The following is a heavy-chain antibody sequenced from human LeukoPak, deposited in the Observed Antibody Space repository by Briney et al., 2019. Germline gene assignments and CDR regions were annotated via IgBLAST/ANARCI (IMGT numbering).Heavy chain of an antibody. CDR3: ARVQQLVDYYYYYHMDV. Sequence: PSQTLSLTCTVSGRSISSGSYYWGWLRQPAGKGLEWLARIYTSESTNYNTSLKSRVTISVDTSKNQFSLKLSSVTAADTAVYYCARVQQLVDYYYYYHMDVWGKGTTVTVSS. J-gene: IGHJ6*03. CDR2: IYTSEST. V-gene: IGHV4-61*02. D-gene: IGHD6-6*01. CDR1: GRSISSGSYY.